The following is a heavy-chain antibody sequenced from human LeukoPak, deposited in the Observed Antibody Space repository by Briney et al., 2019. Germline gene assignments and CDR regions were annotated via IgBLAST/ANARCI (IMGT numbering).Heavy chain of an antibody. CDR1: GGSISSYY. CDR3: ARSEYSYGADAFDI. J-gene: IGHJ3*02. D-gene: IGHD5-18*01. Sequence: NPSETLSLTCTVSGGSISSYYWSWIRQPPGKGLEWIGYIYYSGSTNYSPSLKSRVTISVDTSKNQFSLKLSSVTAADTAVCYCARSEYSYGADAFDIWGQGTMVTVSS. V-gene: IGHV4-59*01. CDR2: IYYSGST.